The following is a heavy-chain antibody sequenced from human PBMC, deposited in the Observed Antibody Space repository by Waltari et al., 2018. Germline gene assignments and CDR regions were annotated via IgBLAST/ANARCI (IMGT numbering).Heavy chain of an antibody. CDR2: IYRSGKT. Sequence: QVQLRESGPGLVNPSGTLSLTCFVSGDSLTNNFWWSWVRQRPGKRLEWLGQIYRSGKTNYNPSLDSRIIVSSDTSNNQLSLELTSVTAADTAIYYCARDRGKGLYLDSWGQGILVTVSP. CDR1: GDSLTNNFW. J-gene: IGHJ4*02. CDR3: ARDRGKGLYLDS. D-gene: IGHD2-15*01. V-gene: IGHV4-4*02.